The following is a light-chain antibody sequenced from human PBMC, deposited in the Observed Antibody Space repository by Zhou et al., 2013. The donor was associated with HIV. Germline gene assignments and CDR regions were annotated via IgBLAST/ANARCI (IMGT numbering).Light chain of an antibody. CDR1: QGIGTS. V-gene: IGKV1-16*01. J-gene: IGKJ1*01. CDR2: DAS. Sequence: IQLTQSPSSLSASVGDTVTISCRASQGIGTSLLWFQQKPGKAPKSLIYDASSLQSGVPSRFSGSGSGTDFTLTISSLQPEDFATYYCQQSYSTPRTFGQGTKVEIK. CDR3: QQSYSTPRT.